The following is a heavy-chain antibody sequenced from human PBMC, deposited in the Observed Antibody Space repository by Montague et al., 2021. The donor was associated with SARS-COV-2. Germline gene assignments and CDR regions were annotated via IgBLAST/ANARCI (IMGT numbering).Heavy chain of an antibody. D-gene: IGHD1/OR15-1a*01. J-gene: IGHJ6*02. Sequence: SLRLSCAATGFAVNSNYMTWVRQAPGKGLEWVSVIYSGGTTYYANSVKDRFTISRDSSKNTVHLQMNSLRVDDTAVYYCARRLEERLPYYYYGLDVWGQGTTVTGSS. CDR2: IYSGGTT. V-gene: IGHV3-66*01. CDR1: GFAVNSNY. CDR3: ARRLEERLPYYYYGLDV.